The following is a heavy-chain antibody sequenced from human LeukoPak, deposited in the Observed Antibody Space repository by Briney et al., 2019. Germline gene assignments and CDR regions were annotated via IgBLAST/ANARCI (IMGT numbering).Heavy chain of an antibody. J-gene: IGHJ3*02. CDR3: ASVDTAMATDAFDI. CDR1: GGTFSSYA. D-gene: IGHD5-18*01. V-gene: IGHV1-69*05. CDR2: SIPIFGTA. Sequence: SVKVSCKASGGTFSSYAISWVRQAPGQGLEWMGGSIPIFGTANYAQKFQGRVTITTDESTSTAYMELSSLRSEDTAVYYCASVDTAMATDAFDIWGQGTMVTVSS.